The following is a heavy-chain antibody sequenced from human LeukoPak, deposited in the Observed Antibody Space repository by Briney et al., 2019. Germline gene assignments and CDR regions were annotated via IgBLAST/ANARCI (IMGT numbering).Heavy chain of an antibody. CDR1: GFTFSNAW. D-gene: IGHD3-10*01. J-gene: IGHJ6*02. V-gene: IGHV3-15*01. CDR3: TQEPEKFGKYYYGMDV. Sequence: GGSLRLSCAASGFTFSNAWMSWVRQAPGKGLEWVGRIKSKTDGGTTDYAAPVKGRFTISRDDSKNTLYLQMNSLKTEDTAVYYCTQEPEKFGKYYYGMDVWGQGTTVTASS. CDR2: IKSKTDGGTT.